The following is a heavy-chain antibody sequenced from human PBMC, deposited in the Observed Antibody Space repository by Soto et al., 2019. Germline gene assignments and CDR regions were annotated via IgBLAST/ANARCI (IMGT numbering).Heavy chain of an antibody. CDR2: ISGGAGST. CDR1: GFTFSSYA. D-gene: IGHD6-19*01. J-gene: IGHJ4*02. V-gene: IGHV3-23*01. Sequence: EVQLLESGGGLVQSGGSLRLSCAASGFTFSSYAMTWVRQAPGKGLEWVSAISGGAGSTYYADSVKGRFTISRDNYNNTLYLQMNSLSAEDTAVYYCAARDLIAVAGTYDYWGQGTLVTVSS. CDR3: AARDLIAVAGTYDY.